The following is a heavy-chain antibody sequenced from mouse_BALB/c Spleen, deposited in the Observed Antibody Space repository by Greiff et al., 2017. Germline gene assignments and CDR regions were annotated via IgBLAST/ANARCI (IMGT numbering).Heavy chain of an antibody. Sequence: VQLQQSGAELVKPGASVKLSCTASGFNIKDTYMHWVKQRTEQGLEWIGRIDPANGNTKYDPKFQGKATITADTSSNTAYLQLSSLTSEDTAVYYCARPSYGNYGYFDVWGAGTTVTVSS. D-gene: IGHD2-1*01. V-gene: IGHV14-3*02. CDR3: ARPSYGNYGYFDV. J-gene: IGHJ1*01. CDR1: GFNIKDTY. CDR2: IDPANGNT.